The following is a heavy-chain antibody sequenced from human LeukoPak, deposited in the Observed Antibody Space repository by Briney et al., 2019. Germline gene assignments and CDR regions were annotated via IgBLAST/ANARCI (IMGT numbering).Heavy chain of an antibody. CDR1: GFTFSSYT. V-gene: IGHV3-23*01. D-gene: IGHD2-15*01. CDR3: ADAGYCSGGTCRPPHFDY. J-gene: IGHJ4*02. CDR2: ISTSGHNT. Sequence: QPGGSLRLSCAASGFTFSSYTMTWVRQAPGKGLEWVSAISTSGHNTFYADSVKGRFTISRDNSKDTLFLQMNSLRAEDTAVYYCADAGYCSGGTCRPPHFDYWGQGTLVTVSS.